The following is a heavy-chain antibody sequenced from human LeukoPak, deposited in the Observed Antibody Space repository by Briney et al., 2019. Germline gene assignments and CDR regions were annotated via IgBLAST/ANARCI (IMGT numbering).Heavy chain of an antibody. Sequence: SETLSLTCTVSGGSISSSSYYWGWIRQPPGKGLEWIGSIYYSGSTYYNPSLKSRVTISVDTSKNQFSLKLSSVTAADTAVYYCARDGDYDSSGYYYYFDYWGQGTLVTVSS. CDR2: IYYSGST. D-gene: IGHD3-22*01. CDR3: ARDGDYDSSGYYYYFDY. CDR1: GGSISSSSYY. V-gene: IGHV4-39*07. J-gene: IGHJ4*02.